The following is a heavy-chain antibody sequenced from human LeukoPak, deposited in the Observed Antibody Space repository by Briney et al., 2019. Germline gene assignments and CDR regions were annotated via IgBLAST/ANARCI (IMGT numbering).Heavy chain of an antibody. Sequence: SETLSLTCTVSGGSISSYYWSWIRQPPGKGLEWIGYIYYSGSTNYNPSLKSRVTISVDTSKNQFSLKLSSVTAADTAVYYCARTHYDYVWGSYRYTFDYWGQGTLVTVSP. V-gene: IGHV4-59*01. D-gene: IGHD3-16*02. J-gene: IGHJ4*02. CDR2: IYYSGST. CDR1: GGSISSYY. CDR3: ARTHYDYVWGSYRYTFDY.